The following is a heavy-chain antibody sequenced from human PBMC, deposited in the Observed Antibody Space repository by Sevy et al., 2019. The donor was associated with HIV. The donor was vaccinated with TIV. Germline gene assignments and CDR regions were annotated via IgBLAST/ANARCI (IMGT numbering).Heavy chain of an antibody. Sequence: GGSLRLSCAASGFTFSTYDIHWVRQAPGKGLEWVAIISYDGNYREYADSVRCRFSMSRDNSKNTVYLQMNGRSIEDTAVYYCAKNRPPGGSYFSRHAMDVWGRGTTVTVSS. D-gene: IGHD3-16*01. V-gene: IGHV3-30*18. CDR3: AKNRPPGGSYFSRHAMDV. J-gene: IGHJ6*02. CDR1: GFTFSTYD. CDR2: ISYDGNYR.